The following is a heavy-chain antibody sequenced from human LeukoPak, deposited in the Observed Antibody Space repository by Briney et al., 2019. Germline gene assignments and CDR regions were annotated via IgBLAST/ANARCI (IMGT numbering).Heavy chain of an antibody. Sequence: SETLSLTCAVYGGSFSAYYWTWIRQPPGKGLEWIGEINHSGSSDYNSSLRSRVTISVDTSYKQFSLRLSSVTAADTAVYYCAPRGDIEHSYVYGKWFDPWGQGTRVTVSS. V-gene: IGHV4-34*01. CDR3: APRGDIEHSYVYGKWFDP. CDR1: GGSFSAYY. J-gene: IGHJ5*02. D-gene: IGHD5-18*01. CDR2: INHSGSS.